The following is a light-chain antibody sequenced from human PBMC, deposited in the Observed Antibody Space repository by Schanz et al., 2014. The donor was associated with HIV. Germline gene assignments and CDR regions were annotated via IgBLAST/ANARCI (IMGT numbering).Light chain of an antibody. Sequence: QSVLTQPPSASGTPGQRVTISCSGSNSNIGSNTVNWYQQLPGTAPKLRIYSNNQRPSGVPDRFSGSKSGTSASLAISGLQSEDEADYYCAAWDDRSYVVFGGGTKVTVL. CDR3: AAWDDRSYVV. J-gene: IGLJ2*01. V-gene: IGLV1-44*01. CDR2: SNN. CDR1: NSNIGSNT.